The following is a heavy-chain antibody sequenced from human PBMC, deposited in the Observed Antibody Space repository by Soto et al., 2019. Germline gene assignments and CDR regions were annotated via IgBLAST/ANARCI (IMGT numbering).Heavy chain of an antibody. D-gene: IGHD6-19*01. V-gene: IGHV4-34*01. J-gene: IGHJ4*02. CDR1: GGSFSGYY. CDR2: INHSGST. CDR3: ARAITRYSSGWSPVDY. Sequence: QVQLQQWGAGLLKPSETLSLTCAVYGGSFSGYYWSWIRQPQGKGLEWIGEINHSGSTNYNPSLKSRVTISVDTSKNQFSLKLSSVTAADTAVYYCARAITRYSSGWSPVDYWGQGTLVTVSS.